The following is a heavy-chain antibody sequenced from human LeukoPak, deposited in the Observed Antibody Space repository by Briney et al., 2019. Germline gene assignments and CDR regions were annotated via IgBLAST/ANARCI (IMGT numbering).Heavy chain of an antibody. J-gene: IGHJ4*02. D-gene: IGHD1-1*01. CDR2: IDWDDDK. Sequence: SGPALVKPTQTLTLTCTFSGFPLNTSGMCVSWIRQPPGKALEWLARIDWDDDKYYSTSLKTRLTISKDTSKNQVVLTMTNMDPVDTDTYYCAHSWDNWNQGGYYFDYWGQGTLVTVSS. V-gene: IGHV2-70*11. CDR3: AHSWDNWNQGGYYFDY. CDR1: GFPLNTSGMC.